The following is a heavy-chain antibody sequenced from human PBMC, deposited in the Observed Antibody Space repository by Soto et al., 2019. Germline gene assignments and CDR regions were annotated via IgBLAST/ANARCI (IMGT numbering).Heavy chain of an antibody. Sequence: ASVKVTCKASGCTFSSYAISSVRQSPGQGLEWMGGIIPIFGTANYAQKFQGRVTITADESTSTAYMELSSLRSEDTAVYYCARGTTVVTPDGCCVFDIWGKGTMVTVSS. CDR1: GCTFSSYA. CDR2: IIPIFGTA. D-gene: IGHD2-21*02. CDR3: ARGTTVVTPDGCCVFDI. V-gene: IGHV1-69*13. J-gene: IGHJ3*02.